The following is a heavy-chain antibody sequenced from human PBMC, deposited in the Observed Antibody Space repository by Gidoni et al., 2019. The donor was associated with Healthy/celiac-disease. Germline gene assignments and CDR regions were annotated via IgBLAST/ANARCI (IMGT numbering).Heavy chain of an antibody. Sequence: QVQLVQSGAEVKKPGSSVKVSCKASGGPFSSYAISWVRQAHGQGLEWMGGIIPIFGTANYAQKFQGRVTITADESTSTAYMELSSLRSEDTAVYYCASSGDCSSTSCYYIWGQGTMVTVSS. CDR3: ASSGDCSSTSCYYI. CDR2: IIPIFGTA. V-gene: IGHV1-69*01. D-gene: IGHD2-2*01. CDR1: GGPFSSYA. J-gene: IGHJ3*02.